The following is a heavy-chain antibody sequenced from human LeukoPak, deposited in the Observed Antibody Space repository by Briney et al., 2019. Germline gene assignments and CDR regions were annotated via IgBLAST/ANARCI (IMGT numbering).Heavy chain of an antibody. CDR1: GFTFSSYE. CDR2: ISSSGRTI. D-gene: IGHD5-24*01. J-gene: IGHJ4*02. V-gene: IGHV3-48*03. Sequence: PGGSLRLSCAASGFTFSSYEMNWVRQAPGKGLEWVSYISSSGRTIYYADSVKGRFTISRDNAKDSLYLQMNSLRAEDTAVYYCARGVRWLQEYFDYWGQGTLVTVSS. CDR3: ARGVRWLQEYFDY.